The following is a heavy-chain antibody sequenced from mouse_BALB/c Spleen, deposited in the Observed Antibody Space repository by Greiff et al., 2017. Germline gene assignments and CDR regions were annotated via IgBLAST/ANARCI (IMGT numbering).Heavy chain of an antibody. CDR3: ARGYDYDAMDY. CDR1: GFTFSSYG. D-gene: IGHD2-10*02. CDR2: ISSGGSYT. Sequence: EVQLVESGGDLVKPGGSLKLSCAASGFTFSSYGMSWVRQTPDKRLEWVATISSGGSYTYYPDSVKGRFTISRDNAKNTLYLQMSSLKSEDTAMYYCARGYDYDAMDYWGQGTSVTVSS. V-gene: IGHV5-6*01. J-gene: IGHJ4*01.